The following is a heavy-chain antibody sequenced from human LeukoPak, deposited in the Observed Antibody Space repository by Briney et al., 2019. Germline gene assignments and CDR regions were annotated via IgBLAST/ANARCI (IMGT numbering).Heavy chain of an antibody. CDR1: GGSISSYY. CDR3: ARDQEQWRYYYMDV. D-gene: IGHD6-19*01. V-gene: IGHV4-4*07. CDR2: IYTSGST. Sequence: SETLSLTCTVSGGSISSYYWGWIRQPAGKGLEWIGRIYTSGSTNYNPSLKSRVTMSVDTSKNQFSLKLSSVTAADTAVYYCARDQEQWRYYYMDVWGKGTTVTVSS. J-gene: IGHJ6*03.